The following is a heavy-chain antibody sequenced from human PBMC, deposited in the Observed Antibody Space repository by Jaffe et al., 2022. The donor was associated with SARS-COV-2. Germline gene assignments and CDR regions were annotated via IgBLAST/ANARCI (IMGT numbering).Heavy chain of an antibody. D-gene: IGHD2-15*01. Sequence: QVQLVQSGAEVKKPGASVKVSCKASGYTFTTYAIYWVRQAPGRGLEWMGWINPGNGNTRYSQKFQGRVTITRDTSASTAYMELSGLRSEDTAVYYCARGSCSGGICYHLGMYWGQGTLVTVSS. J-gene: IGHJ4*02. CDR3: ARGSCSGGICYHLGMY. CDR1: GYTFTTYA. CDR2: INPGNGNT. V-gene: IGHV1-3*01.